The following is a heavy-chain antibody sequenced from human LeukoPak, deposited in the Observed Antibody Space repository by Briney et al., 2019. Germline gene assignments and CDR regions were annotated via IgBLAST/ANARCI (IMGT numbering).Heavy chain of an antibody. Sequence: PGGSLRLSCAASGFTFSSYSMNWVRQAPGKGLEWVANIKWDGIETYYVDSVKGRFAISRNNAKNSLYLQMNNLRDEDTAVYYCAKNHVTVPNGDWFGPWGQGTLVTVSS. CDR1: GFTFSSYS. CDR3: AKNHVTVPNGDWFGP. CDR2: IKWDGIET. D-gene: IGHD4-11*01. J-gene: IGHJ5*02. V-gene: IGHV3-7*01.